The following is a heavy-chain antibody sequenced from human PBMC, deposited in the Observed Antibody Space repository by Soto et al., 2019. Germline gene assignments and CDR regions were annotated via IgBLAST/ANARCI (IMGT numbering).Heavy chain of an antibody. Sequence: GGSLRLSCAASGFTFTNAWMNWVRQAPGKGLEWVGRIKSKTAGGTTDYAAPVKGRFTVSRDDSKNMAFLQMNSLRDEDTAVYHCAREYLYSSGPAVDYWGQGTLVTVSS. J-gene: IGHJ4*02. CDR2: IKSKTAGGTT. CDR3: AREYLYSSGPAVDY. CDR1: GFTFTNAW. V-gene: IGHV3-15*01. D-gene: IGHD6-19*01.